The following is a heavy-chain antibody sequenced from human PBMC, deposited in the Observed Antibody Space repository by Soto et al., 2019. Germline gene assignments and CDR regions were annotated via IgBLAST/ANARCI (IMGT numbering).Heavy chain of an antibody. CDR1: GYTFTAYY. Sequence: QVQLVQSGAEVKEPGDSVRVSCEASGYTFTAYYIHWVRQAPGQGLEWMGWINTKFGDTTYAQDFQGRVSMTRDMSISTVFMVLSRLTSADWAIYYCARNMDYYYGPGSGDGDAFWGQGTTATVYS. J-gene: IGHJ6*02. CDR2: INTKFGDT. D-gene: IGHD3-10*01. V-gene: IGHV1-2*02. CDR3: ARNMDYYYGPGSGDGDAF.